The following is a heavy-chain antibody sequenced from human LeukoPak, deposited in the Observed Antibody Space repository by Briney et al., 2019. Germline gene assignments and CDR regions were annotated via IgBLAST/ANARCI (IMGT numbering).Heavy chain of an antibody. J-gene: IGHJ4*02. CDR1: GGSFSGYY. CDR2: INHSGST. Sequence: SETLSLTCAVYGGSFSGYYWSWIRQPPGKGLEWIGEINHSGSTNYNPPPKSRVTISVDTSKNQFSLKLSSVTAADTAVYHCARGQGATVTTSFDYWGQGTLVTVSS. D-gene: IGHD4-17*01. V-gene: IGHV4-34*01. CDR3: ARGQGATVTTSFDY.